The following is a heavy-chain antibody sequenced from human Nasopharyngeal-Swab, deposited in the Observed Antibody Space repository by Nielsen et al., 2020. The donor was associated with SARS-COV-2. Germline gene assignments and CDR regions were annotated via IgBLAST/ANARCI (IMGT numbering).Heavy chain of an antibody. CDR1: GFTFSSYW. CDR3: ARSRKLMDV. V-gene: IGHV3-74*01. CDR2: INSDGSST. Sequence: GESLKISCAASGFTFSSYWMHWVRQAPGKGLVWVSRINSDGSSTSYADSVKGRFTISRDNAKYTLYLQMNSLRAEDTAVYYCARSRKLMDVWGQGTTVTVSS. J-gene: IGHJ6*02. D-gene: IGHD6-13*01.